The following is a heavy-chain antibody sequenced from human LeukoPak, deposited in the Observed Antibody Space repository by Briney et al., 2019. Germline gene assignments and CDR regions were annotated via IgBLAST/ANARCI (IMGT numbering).Heavy chain of an antibody. CDR1: GGSISTSNYY. J-gene: IGHJ4*02. Sequence: SETLSLTCTVSGGSISTSNYYWGWIRQPPGKGLEWIGNIFYSGSTYYSPSVKSRVTISLDTSRNQFSLKLNSVTAADTAVYYCAKGRAADWGQGTLVTVSS. CDR2: IFYSGST. D-gene: IGHD6-6*01. V-gene: IGHV4-39*07. CDR3: AKGRAAD.